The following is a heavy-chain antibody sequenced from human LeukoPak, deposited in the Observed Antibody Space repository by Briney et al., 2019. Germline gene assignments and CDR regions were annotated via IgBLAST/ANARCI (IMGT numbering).Heavy chain of an antibody. V-gene: IGHV3-9*01. D-gene: IGHD6-19*01. CDR1: GFTFDDYA. J-gene: IGHJ4*02. Sequence: GGSLRLSCAASGFTFDDYAMHWVRQAPGKGLEWVSGISWNSGSIGYADSMKGRFTISRDNAKNSLYLQMNSLRVEDTAFYYCAKDNRRHYTSGPNPDSLHWGQGALVTVSS. CDR3: AKDNRRHYTSGPNPDSLH. CDR2: ISWNSGSI.